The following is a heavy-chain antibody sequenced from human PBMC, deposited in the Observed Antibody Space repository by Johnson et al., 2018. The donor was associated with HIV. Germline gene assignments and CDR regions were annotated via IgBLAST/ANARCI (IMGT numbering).Heavy chain of an antibody. CDR1: GFTLSSYA. CDR2: IKSNTDGGTT. D-gene: IGHD1-26*01. Sequence: VQLVESGGGVVQPGRSLRLSCAASGFTLSSYAMHWVRQAPGKGLEWVGHIKSNTDGGTTDYVASVKGRFTISRDDSKNTLYLQMNSLKIEDTAVYYCATPWDLLGAFDIWGQGTMVTVSS. V-gene: IGHV3-15*01. CDR3: ATPWDLLGAFDI. J-gene: IGHJ3*02.